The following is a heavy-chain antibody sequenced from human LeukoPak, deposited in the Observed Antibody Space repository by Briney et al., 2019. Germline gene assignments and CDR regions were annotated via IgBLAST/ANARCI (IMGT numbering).Heavy chain of an antibody. CDR3: ARDKGLAAAGTGWFDP. Sequence: QPGGSLRLSCAASGFTVSSNYMSWVRQAPGKGLEWLSVIYSGGSTYYADSVEGRFTVSRDNSKNTLYLQMNSLRAEDTAVYCCARDKGLAAAGTGWFDPWGEGTLVTVSS. J-gene: IGHJ5*02. D-gene: IGHD6-13*01. CDR1: GFTVSSNY. V-gene: IGHV3-53*01. CDR2: IYSGGST.